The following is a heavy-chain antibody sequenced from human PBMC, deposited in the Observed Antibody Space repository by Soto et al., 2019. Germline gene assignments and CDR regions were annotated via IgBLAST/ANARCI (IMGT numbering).Heavy chain of an antibody. V-gene: IGHV2-5*01. Sequence: QITLQESGPTLVKPTQTLTLTCTFSGFSFTTAGVAVGWIRQTPGGALELITLIYYNDDRRFSPSLKTRLTITGDTSKNQVVLSLTNVDPGDTATYFCAHSDGGYEIIYFDFWGQGIPVTVSS. J-gene: IGHJ4*02. CDR1: GFSFTTAGVA. CDR3: AHSDGGYEIIYFDF. CDR2: IYYNDDR. D-gene: IGHD5-12*01.